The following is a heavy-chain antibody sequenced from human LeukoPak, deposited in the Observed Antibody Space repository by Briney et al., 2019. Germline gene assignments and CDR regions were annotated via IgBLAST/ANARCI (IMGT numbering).Heavy chain of an antibody. CDR1: GGSFSGYY. V-gene: IGHV4-34*01. D-gene: IGHD6-19*01. Sequence: PSETLSLTCAVYGGSFSGYYWSWIRQPPGKGLEWIGEINHSGSTNYNPSLKSRVTISVDTSKNQFSLKLSSVTAADTAVYYCARDNLSSGWYTWFDPWGQGTLVTVSS. J-gene: IGHJ5*02. CDR2: INHSGST. CDR3: ARDNLSSGWYTWFDP.